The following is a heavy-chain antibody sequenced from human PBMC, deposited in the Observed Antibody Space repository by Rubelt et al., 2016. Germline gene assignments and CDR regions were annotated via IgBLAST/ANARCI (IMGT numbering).Heavy chain of an antibody. CDR1: TGSISSDSYF. Sequence: QLQLQESGPGLVKPSETLSLTCAVFTGSISSDSYFWSWIRQPPGKGLEWIGYIYHTGSTNYNSSLKSRVTVSIDTSKNQCSLKLSALTAADTAVYYCAGVRSSATMAPYYFDYWGQGTLVTVSS. V-gene: IGHV4-61*01. CDR3: AGVRSSATMAPYYFDY. J-gene: IGHJ4*02. CDR2: IYHTGST. D-gene: IGHD6-25*01.